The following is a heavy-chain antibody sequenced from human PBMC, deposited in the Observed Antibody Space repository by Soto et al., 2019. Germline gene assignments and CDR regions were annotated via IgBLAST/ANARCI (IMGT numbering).Heavy chain of an antibody. V-gene: IGHV4-59*01. J-gene: IGHJ4*02. CDR3: ARDQNGSPYFDY. CDR2: VFDSGIT. Sequence: QVQLQESGPGLVKPSETLSLTCTVSGGSITSYYWSWIRQPPGKGLEWIGYVFDSGITGYNPSLKSRVTISVDASKNLFSLKLISVTAADTAVYYCARDQNGSPYFDYWGQGTLVPVSS. CDR1: GGSITSYY. D-gene: IGHD1-26*01.